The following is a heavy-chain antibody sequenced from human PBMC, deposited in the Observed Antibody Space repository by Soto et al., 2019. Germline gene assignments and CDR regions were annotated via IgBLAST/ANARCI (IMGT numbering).Heavy chain of an antibody. CDR2: IIPIFGTA. CDR1: GGTFSSYA. CDR3: ARGVVVVPAAISWFDH. D-gene: IGHD2-2*02. V-gene: IGHV1-69*01. Sequence: QVQLVQSGAEVKKPGSSVKVSCKASGGTFSSYAISWVRQAPGQGLEWMGGIIPIFGTANYAQKFQGRVTVTADEPTGTAYMELSSLRSEDTAVYYCARGVVVVPAAISWFDHWGQGTLVTVSS. J-gene: IGHJ5*02.